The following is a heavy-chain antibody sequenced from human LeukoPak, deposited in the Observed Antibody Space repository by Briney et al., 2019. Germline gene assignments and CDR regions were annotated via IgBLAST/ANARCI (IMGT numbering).Heavy chain of an antibody. D-gene: IGHD2-21*02. J-gene: IGHJ4*02. V-gene: IGHV1-69*05. CDR1: GGTFSSYA. CDR3: ARDWAALTYCGGDCYGGYFDY. Sequence: SVKVSCKASGGTFSSYAISWVRQAPGQGLEWMGRIIPIFGTANYAQKFQGRVTITTDESTSTAYMELSSLRPEDTAVYYCARDWAALTYCGGDCYGGYFDYWGQGTLVTVSS. CDR2: IIPIFGTA.